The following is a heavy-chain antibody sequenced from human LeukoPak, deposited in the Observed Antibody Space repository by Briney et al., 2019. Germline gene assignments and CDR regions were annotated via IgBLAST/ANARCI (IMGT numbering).Heavy chain of an antibody. J-gene: IGHJ4*02. V-gene: IGHV4-38-2*01. CDR1: GYSISSGYY. Sequence: SETLSLTCAVAGYSISSGYYWGWIGQPPGKGLEGIGSIYHSGSTYYNPSLKSRVTISVDTSKNQFSLKLSSVTAADTAVYYCARGVLRYFDWLDYWGQGTLVTVSS. CDR2: IYHSGST. CDR3: ARGVLRYFDWLDY. D-gene: IGHD3-9*01.